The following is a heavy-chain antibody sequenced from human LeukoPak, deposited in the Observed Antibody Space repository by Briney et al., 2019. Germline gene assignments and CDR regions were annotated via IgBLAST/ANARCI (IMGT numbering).Heavy chain of an antibody. CDR1: GFTFSSYA. V-gene: IGHV3-23*01. D-gene: IGHD2-2*01. Sequence: PGGSLRLSCAASGFTFSSYAMSWVRQAPGKGLEWVSAISGSGGSTYYADSVKGRFTISRDNAKNSLYLQMNSLRAEDTAVYYCARDNRGRTPEIDYWGQGTLVTVS. CDR3: ARDNRGRTPEIDY. J-gene: IGHJ4*02. CDR2: ISGSGGST.